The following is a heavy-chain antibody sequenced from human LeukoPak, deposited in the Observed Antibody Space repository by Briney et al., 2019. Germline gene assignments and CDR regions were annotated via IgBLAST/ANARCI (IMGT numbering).Heavy chain of an antibody. V-gene: IGHV1-69*13. J-gene: IGHJ4*02. CDR3: AREWAGYGSGSYYYY. Sequence: ASVTVSCTASGGTFSSYAISWVRQAPGQGLEWMGGIIPLFGKAKYAQKFQGRVTINADESTSTVYMELSSLRSEDTAMYYCAREWAGYGSGSYYYYWGQGTLVTVSS. CDR2: IIPLFGKA. CDR1: GGTFSSYA. D-gene: IGHD3-10*01.